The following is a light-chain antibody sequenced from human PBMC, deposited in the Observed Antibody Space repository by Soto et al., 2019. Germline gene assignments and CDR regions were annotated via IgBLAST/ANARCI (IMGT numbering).Light chain of an antibody. CDR3: SSYISSTFVV. V-gene: IGLV2-14*01. CDR2: EVS. CDR1: SSNIGGNS. Sequence: QSVMTQPPSVSAAPGQKVTISCSGSSSNIGGNSVSWYQQHPGKAPKVIITEVSNRPSGVSNRFSGSKSGNTASLTISGLQAEDEADYYCSSYISSTFVVFGGGTKVTVL. J-gene: IGLJ2*01.